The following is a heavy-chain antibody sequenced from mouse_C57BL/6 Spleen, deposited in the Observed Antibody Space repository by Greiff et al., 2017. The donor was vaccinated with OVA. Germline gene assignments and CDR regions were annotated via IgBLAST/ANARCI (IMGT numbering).Heavy chain of an antibody. J-gene: IGHJ3*01. CDR2: ISYDGSN. V-gene: IGHV3-6*01. D-gene: IGHD2-4*01. CDR3: ASCYDYSLFAY. CDR1: GYSITSGYY. Sequence: DVQLQESGPGLVKPSQSLSLTCSVTGYSITSGYYWTWIRQFPGNKLEWMGYISYDGSNNYNPSLKNRISITRDTSKNQFFLKLNSVTTEDTATYYCASCYDYSLFAYWGQGTLVTVSA.